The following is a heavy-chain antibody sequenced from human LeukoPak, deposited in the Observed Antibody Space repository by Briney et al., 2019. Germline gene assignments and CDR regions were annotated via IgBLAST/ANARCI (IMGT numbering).Heavy chain of an antibody. CDR3: ATTRYDAFDI. J-gene: IGHJ3*02. CDR2: IYSGGST. CDR1: GFTVISNY. V-gene: IGHV3-53*01. Sequence: QSGGSLRLSCAASGFTVISNYMSWVRQAPGKGLEWVSLIYSGGSTYYVDSVRGRFTISRDNSKNTLCLQMNSLRAEDTAVYYCATTRYDAFDIWGQGTMVTVSS. D-gene: IGHD4-17*01.